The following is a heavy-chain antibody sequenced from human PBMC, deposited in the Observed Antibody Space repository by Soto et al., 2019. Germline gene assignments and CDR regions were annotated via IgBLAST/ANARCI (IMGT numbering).Heavy chain of an antibody. J-gene: IGHJ4*02. Sequence: QVQLQQWGAGLLKPSDTLSLTCAVYGGSFSGYYWSWIRQPPGKGLEWIGEINHSGSTNYNPSLKSRVTISVDTSKNQFSLKLSSVTAADTAVYYCARGDRGHYGGKKPWAYWGQGTLVTVSS. V-gene: IGHV4-34*01. D-gene: IGHD4-17*01. CDR1: GGSFSGYY. CDR3: ARGDRGHYGGKKPWAY. CDR2: INHSGST.